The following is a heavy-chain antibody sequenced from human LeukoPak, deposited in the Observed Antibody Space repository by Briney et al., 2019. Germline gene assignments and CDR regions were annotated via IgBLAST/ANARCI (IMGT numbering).Heavy chain of an antibody. V-gene: IGHV3-21*01. CDR2: ISSSSSYI. D-gene: IGHD2-8*02. Sequence: PGGSLRLSCAASGFTFSSYSMNWVRQAPGKGLEWVSSISSSSSYIYYADSVKGRFTISRDNAKNSLYLQMNSLRAEDTAVYYCARAVKSSGAAGGWGQGTLVTVSS. CDR1: GFTFSSYS. CDR3: ARAVKSSGAAGG. J-gene: IGHJ4*02.